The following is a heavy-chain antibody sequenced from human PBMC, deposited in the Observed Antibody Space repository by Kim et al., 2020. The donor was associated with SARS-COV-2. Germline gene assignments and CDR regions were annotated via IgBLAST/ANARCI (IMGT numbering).Heavy chain of an antibody. CDR1: GGSIRSDTHY. V-gene: IGHV4-39*01. J-gene: IGHJ5*02. D-gene: IGHD6-19*01. CDR2: VYYTGTT. CDR3: ARAAGQWLRGGDWFDP. Sequence: SETLSLTCTVSGGSIRSDTHYWGWIRQSPGRGLEWIGSVYYTGTTYSLPSLQSRITISLDTSKNQFSLHLTSVTATDTAIYYCARAAGQWLRGGDWFDPWGQGTLVIASS.